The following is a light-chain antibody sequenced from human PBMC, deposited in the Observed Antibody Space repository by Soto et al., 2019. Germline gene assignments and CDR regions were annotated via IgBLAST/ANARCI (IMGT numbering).Light chain of an antibody. CDR1: SSDVGDYNY. CDR3: CSSTGSYTWV. Sequence: QSALTQPRSVSGSPGQSVTISCTGTSSDVGDYNYVSWYQQHPGKAPKLLIYAVNMRPSGVPDRFSGSKSGNTASLTISGLQDEDEDDYSCCSSTGSYTWVFGGGTKLTVL. CDR2: AVN. V-gene: IGLV2-11*01. J-gene: IGLJ3*02.